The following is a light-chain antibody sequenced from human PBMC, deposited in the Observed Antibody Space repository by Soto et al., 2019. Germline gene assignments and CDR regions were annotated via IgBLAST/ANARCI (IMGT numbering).Light chain of an antibody. CDR3: QQYGTSPIN. Sequence: ILLTQSPDTLSLSPGERATLSCRATQSVSSNYLAWYQQKAGQAPRLLIYGASNRATGIPYRFSGSGSGTDFTLTVSRLEPEDFAVYYCQQYGTSPINFGQGTRLEI. J-gene: IGKJ5*01. CDR2: GAS. V-gene: IGKV3-20*01. CDR1: QSVSSNY.